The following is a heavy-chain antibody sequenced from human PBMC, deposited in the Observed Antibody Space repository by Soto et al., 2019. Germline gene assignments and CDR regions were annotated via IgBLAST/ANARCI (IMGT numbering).Heavy chain of an antibody. J-gene: IGHJ6*02. CDR2: IYPGDSDT. D-gene: IGHD2-2*01. CDR3: ASGYCSSTSCARPYYYGMDV. V-gene: IGHV5-51*01. CDR1: GYSLTSYW. Sequence: GESLKISCKGSGYSLTSYWSGWVRQMPGKGLEWMGIIYPGDSDTRYSPSFQGQVTISADKSISTAYLQWSSLKASDTAMYYCASGYCSSTSCARPYYYGMDVWGQGTTVTVSS.